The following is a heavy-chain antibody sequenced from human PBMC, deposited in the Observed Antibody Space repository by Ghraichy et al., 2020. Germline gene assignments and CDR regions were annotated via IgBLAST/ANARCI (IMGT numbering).Heavy chain of an antibody. CDR3: ARQKSGSYGYAFDI. CDR1: GGSISTYY. J-gene: IGHJ3*02. CDR2: IYYSGST. V-gene: IGHV4-59*08. Sequence: SETLSLTCTVSGGSISTYYWSWIRQPPGMGLEWIGYIYYSGSTNYNPSLKSRVTISVATSKNQFSLKLSSVTAADPAVYYCARQKSGSYGYAFDIWGQGKMVTVSS. D-gene: IGHD1-26*01.